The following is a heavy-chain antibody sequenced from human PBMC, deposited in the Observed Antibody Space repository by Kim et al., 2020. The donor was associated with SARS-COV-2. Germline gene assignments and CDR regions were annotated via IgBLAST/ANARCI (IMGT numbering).Heavy chain of an antibody. D-gene: IGHD6-19*01. Sequence: FTISRDNSKNTLYLQMNSLRAEDTAVYYCARGTGYSSGWYSEEWERRFEYWGQGTLVTVSS. V-gene: IGHV3-30*07. J-gene: IGHJ4*02. CDR3: ARGTGYSSGWYSEEWERRFEY.